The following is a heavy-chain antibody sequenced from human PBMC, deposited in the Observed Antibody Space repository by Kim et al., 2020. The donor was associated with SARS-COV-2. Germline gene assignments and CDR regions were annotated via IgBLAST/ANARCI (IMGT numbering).Heavy chain of an antibody. CDR3: ARALGPRWAYNGMDV. V-gene: IGHV3-30*04. D-gene: IGHD1-20*01. Sequence: GGSLRLSCAASGFTFSSYAMHWVRQAPGKGLEWVAVISYDGSNKYYADSVKGRFTISRDNSKNTLYLQMNSLRAEDTAVYYCARALGPRWAYNGMDVWG. CDR2: ISYDGSNK. CDR1: GFTFSSYA. J-gene: IGHJ6*02.